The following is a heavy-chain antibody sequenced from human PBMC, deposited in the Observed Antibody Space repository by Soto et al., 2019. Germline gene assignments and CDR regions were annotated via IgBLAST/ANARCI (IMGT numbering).Heavy chain of an antibody. CDR1: GFTFSGSA. V-gene: IGHV3-73*02. CDR2: IRSKANSYAT. D-gene: IGHD2-15*01. Sequence: EVQLVESGGGLVQPGGSLKLSCAASGFTFSGSAMHWVRQASGKGLEWVGRIRSKANSYATAYAASVKGRFTISRDDSKNTAYLQMNSLKTEDTAVYYCARDYSYQRSMDVWGQGTTVTVSS. CDR3: ARDYSYQRSMDV. J-gene: IGHJ6*02.